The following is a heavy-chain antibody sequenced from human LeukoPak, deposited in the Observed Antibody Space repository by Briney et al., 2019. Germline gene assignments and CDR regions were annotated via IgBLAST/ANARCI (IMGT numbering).Heavy chain of an antibody. V-gene: IGHV3-11*01. CDR3: ARDLPMTYCTVGETCYPNFYFDL. CDR1: GFIFSDFY. D-gene: IGHD2-8*02. CDR2: IGGSGNSA. Sequence: GGSLRLPCAASGFIFSDFYMSWIRQAPGKGLEWIANIGGSGNSADYAGSVKGRFTISRDNAKNSLYLQMSTLRAEDTAVYYCARDLPMTYCTVGETCYPNFYFDLWGRGTLVTVSS. J-gene: IGHJ2*01.